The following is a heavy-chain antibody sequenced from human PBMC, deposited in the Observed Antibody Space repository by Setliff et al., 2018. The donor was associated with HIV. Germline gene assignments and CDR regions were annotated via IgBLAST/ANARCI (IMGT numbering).Heavy chain of an antibody. Sequence: ASETLSLTCTVSGGSITTTNYYWGWVRQSPGKGLEWIGVIYYRGSAYYNLSLQSRVTLSVDTSKNSFSLHLTSVTAADTAVYFCATTVDIVTTDDFWGQGILVTVSS. J-gene: IGHJ4*02. CDR2: IYYRGSA. CDR3: ATTVDIVTTDDF. D-gene: IGHD5-12*01. V-gene: IGHV4-39*07. CDR1: GGSITTTNYY.